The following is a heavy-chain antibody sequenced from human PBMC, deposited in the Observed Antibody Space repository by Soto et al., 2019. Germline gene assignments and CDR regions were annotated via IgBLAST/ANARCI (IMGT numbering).Heavy chain of an antibody. Sequence: PGESLKISCKGSGYSFTSYWIGWVRQMPGKGLEWMGIIYPGDSDTRYSPSFQGQVTISADKSISTAYLQWSSLKASDTAMYYCARQEGLSQDHYYGMDVWGQGTTVTVSS. CDR2: IYPGDSDT. V-gene: IGHV5-51*01. J-gene: IGHJ6*02. CDR1: GYSFTSYW. CDR3: ARQEGLSQDHYYGMDV.